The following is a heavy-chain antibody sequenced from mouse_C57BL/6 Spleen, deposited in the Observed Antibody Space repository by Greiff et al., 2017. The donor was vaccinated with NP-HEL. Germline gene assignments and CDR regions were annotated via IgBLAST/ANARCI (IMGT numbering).Heavy chain of an antibody. D-gene: IGHD4-1*01. V-gene: IGHV5-17*01. CDR1: GFTFSDYG. J-gene: IGHJ4*01. CDR3: AREELGPYYAMDY. CDR2: ISSGSSTI. Sequence: EVKLVESGGGLVKPGGSLKLSCAASGFTFSDYGMHWVRQAPEKGLEWVAYISSGSSTIYYADTVKGRFTISRDNAKNTLFLQMTSLRSEDTAMYYCAREELGPYYAMDYWGQGTSVTVSS.